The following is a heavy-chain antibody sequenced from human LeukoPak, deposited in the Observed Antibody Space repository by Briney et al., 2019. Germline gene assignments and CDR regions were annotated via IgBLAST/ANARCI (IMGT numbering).Heavy chain of an antibody. CDR3: AKVPLTTVTSY. D-gene: IGHD4-17*01. Sequence: PGGSLRLSCVVSGFTFSSYSMNWVRQAPGKGLEWVSSISSSSSYIYYVDSVKGRFTISRDNAKNSLYLQMNSLRAEDTAVYYCAKVPLTTVTSYWGQGTLVTVSS. CDR1: GFTFSSYS. J-gene: IGHJ4*02. V-gene: IGHV3-21*01. CDR2: ISSSSSYI.